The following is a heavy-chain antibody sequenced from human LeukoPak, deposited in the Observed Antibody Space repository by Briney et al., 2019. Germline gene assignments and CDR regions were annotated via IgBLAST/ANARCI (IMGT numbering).Heavy chain of an antibody. J-gene: IGHJ4*02. CDR2: ISAYNGNT. V-gene: IGHV1-18*01. D-gene: IGHD2-2*01. CDR1: GYTFTSYG. Sequence: GASVKVSCKASGYTFTSYGISWVRQAPGQGLEWMGWISAYNGNTNYAQKFQGRVTMTRNTSISTAYMELSSLRSEDTAVYYCARGKYCSSASCYSDYFDYWGQGTLVTVSS. CDR3: ARGKYCSSASCYSDYFDY.